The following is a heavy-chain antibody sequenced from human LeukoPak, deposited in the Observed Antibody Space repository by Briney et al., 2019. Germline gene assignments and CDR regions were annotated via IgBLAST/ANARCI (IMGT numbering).Heavy chain of an antibody. CDR3: AKLQSVVIPAAMLGFDY. J-gene: IGHJ4*02. CDR2: ISASGANR. D-gene: IGHD2-2*01. V-gene: IGHV3-23*01. Sequence: GGSLRLSCAASGFTFNRYGMSWVRQAPGKGLEWVSGISASGANRYYADSVKGRFTISRDNSRDTLSVQINSLRAEDTAVYYCAKLQSVVIPAAMLGFDYWGQGILVTVYS. CDR1: GFTFNRYG.